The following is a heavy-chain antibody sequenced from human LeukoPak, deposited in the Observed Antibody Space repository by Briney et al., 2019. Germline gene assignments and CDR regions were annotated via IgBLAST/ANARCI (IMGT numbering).Heavy chain of an antibody. J-gene: IGHJ4*02. CDR2: ISAYNGNT. V-gene: IGHV1-18*01. D-gene: IGHD1-1*01. CDR1: CYTFISYG. CDR3: ARDRLNPGGACLDY. Sequence: ASVKVSFQASCYTFISYGISWVRQAPGQGLEWMGWISAYNGNTNYAQKLQGRVTMTTDTSTSTAYMELRSLRSDDTAVYYCARDRLNPGGACLDYWGQGTLITVSS.